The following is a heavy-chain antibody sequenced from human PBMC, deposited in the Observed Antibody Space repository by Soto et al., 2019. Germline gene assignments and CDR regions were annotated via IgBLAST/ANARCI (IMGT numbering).Heavy chain of an antibody. D-gene: IGHD3-16*01. CDR1: GFTFSSYW. V-gene: IGHV3-74*01. CDR2: INPAGTIT. J-gene: IGHJ5*02. Sequence: GGSLRLSCAASGFTFSSYWMHWVRQAPGKGLVWVSRINPAGTITNYADSVEGRFTISRDNADSALSLQMNSLSAEDTAIYYCTSDTFGLRDTWGQGTLVTVSS. CDR3: TSDTFGLRDT.